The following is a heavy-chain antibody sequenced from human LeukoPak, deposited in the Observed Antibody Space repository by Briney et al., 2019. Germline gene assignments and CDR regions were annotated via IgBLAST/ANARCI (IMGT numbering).Heavy chain of an antibody. CDR2: ISQGGSET. CDR3: VRDLGHSRHYFEY. Sequence: HPGGSLRLSCAASGFTFNSFFLNWVRLSPGRELEWLACISQGGSETFYMDSVSGRFTISRDNTKNSLYLQMDSLRAEDSAVYFCVRDLGHSRHYFEYWGQGALVTVSS. D-gene: IGHD7-27*01. J-gene: IGHJ4*02. CDR1: GFTFNSFF. V-gene: IGHV3-7*01.